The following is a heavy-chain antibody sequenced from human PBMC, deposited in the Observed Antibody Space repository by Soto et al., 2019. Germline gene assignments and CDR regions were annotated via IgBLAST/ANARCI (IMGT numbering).Heavy chain of an antibody. Sequence: QVQLVQSGAEVKKPGSSVKVSCQASGSTFSSYTVSWVRQAPGQGLEWMGRIIPVLGVTNYAPKFKGRVTISADKSKXTXYXXLRGLRSGDTAVYYCARRRYCGADCYSKYYYGMDVWGQGTPVTVSS. D-gene: IGHD2-21*02. CDR3: ARRRYCGADCYSKYYYGMDV. J-gene: IGHJ6*02. V-gene: IGHV1-69*02. CDR1: GSTFSSYT. CDR2: IIPVLGVT.